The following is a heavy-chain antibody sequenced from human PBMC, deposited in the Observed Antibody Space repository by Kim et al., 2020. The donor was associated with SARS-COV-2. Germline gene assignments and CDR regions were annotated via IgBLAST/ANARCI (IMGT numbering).Heavy chain of an antibody. CDR3: ARDLWTGGDY. CDR2: T. D-gene: IGHD3-16*01. J-gene: IGHJ4*02. V-gene: IGHV3-11*06. Sequence: THYAASLKARFTISRDNAKNSLYLRMNSLRAEDTAVYYCARDLWTGGDYWGQGTLVTVSS.